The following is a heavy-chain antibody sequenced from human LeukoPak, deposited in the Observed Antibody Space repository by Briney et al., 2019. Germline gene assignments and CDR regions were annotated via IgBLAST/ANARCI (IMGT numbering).Heavy chain of an antibody. CDR2: INHSGST. J-gene: IGHJ6*02. CDR3: ARGLVVVVAAPVYYGMDV. Sequence: SETLSLTCAVYGGSFSGYYWSWIRQPPGKGLEWIGEINHSGSTNYNPSLKSRVTIPVDTSKNQFSLKLSSATAADTAVYYCARGLVVVVAAPVYYGMDVWGQGTTVTVSS. D-gene: IGHD2-15*01. CDR1: GGSFSGYY. V-gene: IGHV4-34*01.